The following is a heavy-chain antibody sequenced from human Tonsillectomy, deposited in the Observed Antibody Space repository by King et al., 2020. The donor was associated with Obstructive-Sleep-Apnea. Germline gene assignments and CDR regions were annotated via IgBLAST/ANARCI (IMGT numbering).Heavy chain of an antibody. CDR2: VFPDDSDT. D-gene: IGHD1-26*01. J-gene: IGHJ4*02. Sequence: QLVQSGAEVKKPGESLKISCEGSGYTFTTYWIAWVRQMPGRGLEWMGIVFPDDSDTRHSPSFQGQVTISADKSISTAYLQWSSLKASDTAIYYCARLEGIMGDTSLSPYFDYWGQGTLVTVSS. V-gene: IGHV5-51*01. CDR1: GYTFTTYW. CDR3: ARLEGIMGDTSLSPYFDY.